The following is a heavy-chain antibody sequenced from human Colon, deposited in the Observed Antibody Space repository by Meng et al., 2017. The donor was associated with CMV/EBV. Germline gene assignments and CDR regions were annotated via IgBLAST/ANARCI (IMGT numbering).Heavy chain of an antibody. J-gene: IGHJ4*02. D-gene: IGHD3-22*01. V-gene: IGHV4-39*07. CDR3: ARGLGFHRSGYQTPFDS. CDR2: IYHTGNT. Sequence: SISSSSDYWGWIRQSPGKGLEWIGSIYHTGNTFYNPSLESRVTLSVDTSRNQFSLNLRSLTAADTALYHCARGLGFHRSGYQTPFDSWGRGTLVTVSS. CDR1: SISSSSDY.